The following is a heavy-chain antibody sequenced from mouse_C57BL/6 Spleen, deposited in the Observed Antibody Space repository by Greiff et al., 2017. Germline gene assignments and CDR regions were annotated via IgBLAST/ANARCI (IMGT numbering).Heavy chain of an antibody. Sequence: QVQLKESGPELVKPGASVKISCKASGYAFSSSWMNWVKQRPGKGLEWIGRIYPGDGDTNYNGKFKGKATLTADKSSSTAYMQLSSLTSEDSAVYFCAREAYYSKGYYFDYWGQGTTLTVSS. J-gene: IGHJ2*01. V-gene: IGHV1-82*01. D-gene: IGHD2-5*01. CDR3: AREAYYSKGYYFDY. CDR2: IYPGDGDT. CDR1: GYAFSSSW.